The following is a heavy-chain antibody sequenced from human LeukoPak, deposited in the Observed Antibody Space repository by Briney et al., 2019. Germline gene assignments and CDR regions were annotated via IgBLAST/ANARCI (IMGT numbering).Heavy chain of an antibody. V-gene: IGHV3-23*01. CDR2: IIYSGGAT. Sequence: GGSLRLSCAASGFTFSRSAMTWVRQGPGTGLEFVASIIYSGGATYYADSVKGRFTISRDNVKNTVYLQINSLRAEDTAVYYCARVAHDYVDSGPDYWGQGTPVTVSS. CDR1: GFTFSRSA. CDR3: ARVAHDYVDSGPDY. J-gene: IGHJ4*02. D-gene: IGHD4-17*01.